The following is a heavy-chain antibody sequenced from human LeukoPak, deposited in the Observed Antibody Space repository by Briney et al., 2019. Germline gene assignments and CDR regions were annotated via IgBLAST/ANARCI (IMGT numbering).Heavy chain of an antibody. CDR3: AKELAAAGNPAYDY. V-gene: IGHV3-23*01. J-gene: IGHJ4*01. D-gene: IGHD6-13*01. CDR1: GFTLSNYA. CDR2: IGGDGI. Sequence: GGSLRLSCAASGFTLSNYAMSWVRQAPGKGLEWVSGIGGDGIFYAESVRGRFTISRDNSKNTLYLQMNGLRGVDTALYYCAKELAAAGNPAYDYWGQGILVTVCS.